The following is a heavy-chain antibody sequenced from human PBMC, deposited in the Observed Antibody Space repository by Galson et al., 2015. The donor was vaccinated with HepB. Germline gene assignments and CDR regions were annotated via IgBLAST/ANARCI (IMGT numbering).Heavy chain of an antibody. V-gene: IGHV3-33*01. Sequence: SLRLSCAASGFTFSSYGMHWVRQAPGKGLEWVAVIWYDGSNKYYADSVKGRFTISRDNSKNTLYLQMNSLRAEDTAVYYCASFYDSSGLIDYWGQGTLVTVSS. CDR3: ASFYDSSGLIDY. CDR1: GFTFSSYG. D-gene: IGHD3-22*01. CDR2: IWYDGSNK. J-gene: IGHJ4*02.